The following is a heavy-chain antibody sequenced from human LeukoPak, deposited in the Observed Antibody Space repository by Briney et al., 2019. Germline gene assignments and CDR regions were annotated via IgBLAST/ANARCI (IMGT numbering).Heavy chain of an antibody. CDR1: GFTFSSYE. J-gene: IGHJ4*02. CDR3: ARSGWFGELGFDY. Sequence: GGSLRLSCAASGFTFSSYEMNWVRQAPGKGLEWVSYISSSSSYIYYADSVKGRFTFSRDNAKNSLFLQMNSLRAEDTAVYYCARSGWFGELGFDYWGQGTLVTVSS. V-gene: IGHV3-21*05. D-gene: IGHD3-10*01. CDR2: ISSSSSYI.